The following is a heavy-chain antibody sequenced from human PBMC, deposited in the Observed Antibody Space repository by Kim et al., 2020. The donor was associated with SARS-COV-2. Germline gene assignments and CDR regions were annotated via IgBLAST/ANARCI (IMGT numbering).Heavy chain of an antibody. J-gene: IGHJ5*02. Sequence: NYAPKFQDRVSITADKSTNTAYMELSSLRSEDTAVYYCARGSYSNSFWFDPWGQGTLVTVSS. D-gene: IGHD4-4*01. CDR3: ARGSYSNSFWFDP. V-gene: IGHV1-69*04.